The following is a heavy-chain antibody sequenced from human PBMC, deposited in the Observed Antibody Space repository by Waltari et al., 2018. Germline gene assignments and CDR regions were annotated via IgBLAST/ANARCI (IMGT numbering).Heavy chain of an antibody. CDR3: AKADAFDI. J-gene: IGHJ3*02. Sequence: EVQLVESGGGLVQPGGSLRLSCAASGFTFSSYAMSWVRQAPGKGLEWVSVIYSGGSTYYADSVKGRFTISRDNSKNTLYLQMNSLRAEDTAVYYCAKADAFDIWGQGTMVTVSS. CDR1: GFTFSSYA. CDR2: IYSGGST. V-gene: IGHV3-23*03.